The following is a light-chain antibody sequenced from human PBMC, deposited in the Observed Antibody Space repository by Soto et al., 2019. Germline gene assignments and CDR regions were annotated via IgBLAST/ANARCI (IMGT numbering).Light chain of an antibody. CDR1: SSDVGSYNY. J-gene: IGLJ1*01. CDR3: SSYTSSSTL. Sequence: QAALTQPSSVSGSPVQSITISCTGTSSDVGSYNYVSWYQQHPGKAPKLMIYEVSDRPSGISSRFSGSKSGNTASLTISGLQTEDEADYYCSSYTSSSTLFGTGTKVTV. CDR2: EVS. V-gene: IGLV2-14*01.